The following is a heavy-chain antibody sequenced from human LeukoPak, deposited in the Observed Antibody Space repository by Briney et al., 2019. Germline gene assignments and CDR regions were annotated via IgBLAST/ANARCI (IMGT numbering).Heavy chain of an antibody. D-gene: IGHD6-25*01. Sequence: SETLSLTCTVSGGSISTFYWTWIRQPAGKGLEWIGRINNSGSTNYNPSLRSRVSMSVDRSKNQFSVTLSSVTAADAAVYFCAREGGDPRWLDPWGQGTLVTVSS. V-gene: IGHV4-4*07. CDR2: INNSGST. CDR3: AREGGDPRWLDP. J-gene: IGHJ5*02. CDR1: GGSISTFY.